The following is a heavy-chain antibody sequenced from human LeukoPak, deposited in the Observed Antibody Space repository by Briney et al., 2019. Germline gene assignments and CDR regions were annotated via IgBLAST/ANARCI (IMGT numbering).Heavy chain of an antibody. CDR3: ARGPWDYFDY. J-gene: IGHJ4*02. V-gene: IGHV4-59*01. Sequence: SETLSLTCAVYGGSFSGYYWSWIRQPPGKGLEWIGYIYYSGSTNYNPSLKSRVTISVDTSKNQFSLKLSSVTAADTAVYYCARGPWDYFDYWGQGTLVTVSS. CDR1: GGSFSGYY. CDR2: IYYSGST. D-gene: IGHD7-27*01.